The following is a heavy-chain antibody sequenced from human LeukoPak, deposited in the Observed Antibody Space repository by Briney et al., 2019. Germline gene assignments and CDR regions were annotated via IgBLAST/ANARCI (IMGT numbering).Heavy chain of an antibody. CDR1: GYTFTSYG. J-gene: IGHJ5*02. V-gene: IGHV1-18*01. Sequence: ASVKVSCKASGYTFTSYGISWVRQAPGQGLEWMGWISAYNGNTNYAQKLQGRVTMTTDTSTSTAYMELRSLRSDDTAVYYCASHPLGYCSSTCCLVRVNWFDPWGQGTLVTVSS. D-gene: IGHD2-2*01. CDR3: ASHPLGYCSSTCCLVRVNWFDP. CDR2: ISAYNGNT.